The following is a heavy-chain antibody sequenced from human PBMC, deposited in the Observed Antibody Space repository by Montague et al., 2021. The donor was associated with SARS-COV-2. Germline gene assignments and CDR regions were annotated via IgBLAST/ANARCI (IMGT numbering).Heavy chain of an antibody. V-gene: IGHV4-59*01. D-gene: IGHD4-23*01. Sequence: SETLSLTCTVSGGSITGYYWSWLRRSPGKGLEWIAYIYDGGAVNXNPSLGSRVTISTDTSKNQLPLKVNSVTAADTAVYYCVRDHPYGGPRGAYDIWGQGTVVTVSS. CDR2: IYDGGAV. CDR3: VRDHPYGGPRGAYDI. CDR1: GGSITGYY. J-gene: IGHJ3*02.